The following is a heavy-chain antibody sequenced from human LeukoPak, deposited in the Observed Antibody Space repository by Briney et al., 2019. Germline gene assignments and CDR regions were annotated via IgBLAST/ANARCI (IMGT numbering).Heavy chain of an antibody. CDR2: IYYSGST. CDR1: GGPVSTGSYY. V-gene: IGHV4-39*07. CDR3: ARQGEGPPSGRGYFAY. J-gene: IGHJ4*02. D-gene: IGHD3-10*01. Sequence: LETLCLTCTVSGGPVSTGSYYWGWIRQPPGKGLEWIGSIYYSGSTYYNPSLKRRRCMSVDKSKNQFSLKLSSVTAADTAVYYCARQGEGPPSGRGYFAYWGQGTLVTVSS.